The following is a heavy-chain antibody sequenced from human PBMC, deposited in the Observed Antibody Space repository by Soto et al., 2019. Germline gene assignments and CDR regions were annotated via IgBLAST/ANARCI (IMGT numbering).Heavy chain of an antibody. CDR2: SSASGRSR. D-gene: IGHD6-19*01. Sequence: GGSLRLSCVASGIEFSNYAMSWVRQAPGKGREWVSISSASGRSRYHADSVKGRFTISRDNSKNTLYLHMTNLRAEDTAVYYCAKDGNWLDVYFDVWGQGTPVTVSS. CDR3: AKDGNWLDVYFDV. V-gene: IGHV3-23*01. CDR1: GIEFSNYA. J-gene: IGHJ4*02.